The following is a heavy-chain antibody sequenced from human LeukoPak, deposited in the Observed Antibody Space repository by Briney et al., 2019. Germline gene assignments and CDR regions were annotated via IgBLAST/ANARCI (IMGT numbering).Heavy chain of an antibody. Sequence: PSQTLSLTCTVSGGSISSGGYYWSWIRQHPGKGLEWIGYIYYSGSTYYNPSLKSRVTISVDTSKNQFSLKLSSVTAADTAVYCCARTLEYYDYVWGSYRPSEWFDPWGQGTLVTVPS. CDR2: IYYSGST. V-gene: IGHV4-31*03. CDR3: ARTLEYYDYVWGSYRPSEWFDP. CDR1: GGSISSGGYY. J-gene: IGHJ5*02. D-gene: IGHD3-16*02.